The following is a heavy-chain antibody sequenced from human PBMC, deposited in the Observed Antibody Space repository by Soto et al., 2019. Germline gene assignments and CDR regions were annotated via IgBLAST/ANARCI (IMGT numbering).Heavy chain of an antibody. CDR1: GFTFSSYE. CDR2: ISSSGSTI. V-gene: IGHV3-48*03. CDR3: ARGPHYGDYRAHFDY. Sequence: PGGSLRLSCAASGFTFSSYEMNWVRQAPGKGLEWVSYISSSGSTIYYADSVKGRFTISRDNAKNSLYLQMNSLRAEDTAVYYCARGPHYGDYRAHFDYWGPGTLVTVSS. D-gene: IGHD4-17*01. J-gene: IGHJ4*02.